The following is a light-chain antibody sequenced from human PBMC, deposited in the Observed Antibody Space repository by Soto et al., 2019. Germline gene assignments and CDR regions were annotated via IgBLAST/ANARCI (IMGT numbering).Light chain of an antibody. CDR2: GAS. J-gene: IGKJ1*01. CDR1: QSVSSD. Sequence: VVTQSPATLSVFPGETATLSCRASQSVSSDLAWYQQRPGQAPRLLIYGASTRATGIPARFRGSGSVTELRLTISSMQSEDFATSYCQQYNTWHPKMAFGRGTKVEIK. CDR3: QQYNTWHPKMA. V-gene: IGKV3-15*01.